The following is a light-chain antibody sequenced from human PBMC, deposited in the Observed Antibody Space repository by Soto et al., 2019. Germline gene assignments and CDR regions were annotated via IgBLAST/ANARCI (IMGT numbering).Light chain of an antibody. CDR2: GAS. J-gene: IGKJ3*01. CDR1: QSVSSSY. V-gene: IGKV3-20*01. CDR3: QQYGSLT. Sequence: EIVLTQSPGTLSLSPGERATLSCRASQSVSSSYLAWYQQQPGQAPRLIIYGASSRGTDIPDRFSGSGAGTRFTLTIRRLEHEDSSVYYCQQYGSLTFGPGTKLDIK.